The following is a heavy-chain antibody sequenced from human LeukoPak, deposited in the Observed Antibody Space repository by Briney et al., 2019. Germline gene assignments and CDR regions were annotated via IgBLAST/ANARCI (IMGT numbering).Heavy chain of an antibody. CDR3: ARGWELFGY. V-gene: IGHV4-59*01. D-gene: IGHD1-26*01. CDR1: GGSISSYY. Sequence: SETLSLTCTVSGGSISSYYWSWIRQPRGKGLEWIGYIYYCGSTNSNPSLKSRVTISVDTSKNQFSLKLSSVTAADTAVYYCARGWELFGYWGQGTLVTVSS. J-gene: IGHJ4*02. CDR2: IYYCGST.